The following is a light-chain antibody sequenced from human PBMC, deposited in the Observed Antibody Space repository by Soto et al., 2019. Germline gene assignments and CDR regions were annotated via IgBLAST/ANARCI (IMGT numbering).Light chain of an antibody. J-gene: IGKJ4*01. CDR2: WAS. CDR1: QSVLYSSDDKNC. Sequence: DIVVTQSPDALAASLGERATINCKSSQSVLYSSDDKNCLAWYQQKPGQPPKLLIYWASTRESGVPDRFSGSGSGTDFTLTISSLQAEDVAVYYCQQYYTTPLTFGGGTKVDIK. CDR3: QQYYTTPLT. V-gene: IGKV4-1*01.